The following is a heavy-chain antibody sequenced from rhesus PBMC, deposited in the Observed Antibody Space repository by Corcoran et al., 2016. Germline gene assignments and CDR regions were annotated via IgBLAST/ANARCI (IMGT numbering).Heavy chain of an antibody. J-gene: IGHJ4*01. V-gene: IGHV4-160*01. D-gene: IGHD3-40*01. CDR1: GVSICRSY. CDR3: ARLESVWSYYFDY. Sequence: QVQLQESGPGLVKPSETLSPTSALSGVSICRSYWSWIRQAPGQGLGWSGRIDSCGSTDYNPPPKSRVTMSADTATNQFSLQLRSVTAADTAVYYCARLESVWSYYFDYWGQGVLVTVSS. CDR2: IDSCGST.